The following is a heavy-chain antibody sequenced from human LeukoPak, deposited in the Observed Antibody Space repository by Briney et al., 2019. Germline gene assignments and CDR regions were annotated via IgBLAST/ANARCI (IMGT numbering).Heavy chain of an antibody. V-gene: IGHV1-2*02. CDR3: ASEGVEDPPL. Sequence: ASVKVSCKASGYTFTGYYMHWVRQAPGQGLEWMGGINPNSGGTNYAQKFQSRVTMTRDTSIRTAYMELSRLRSDDTAVYYCASEGVEDPPLWGQGTLVTVSS. J-gene: IGHJ4*02. CDR1: GYTFTGYY. CDR2: INPNSGGT.